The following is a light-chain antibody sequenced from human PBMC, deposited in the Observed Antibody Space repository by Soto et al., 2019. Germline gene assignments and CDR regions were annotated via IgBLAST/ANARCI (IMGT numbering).Light chain of an antibody. CDR1: QGIRSY. V-gene: IGKV1-9*01. Sequence: IQLTQSPSSLSASVGNRVTITCRASQGIRSYLAWYQQRPGKAPELLIYGASTLRPGGASRFSGSGSGTEFTLTIRSLQPDDFATYYCQQSYSSPPTFGQGTKVDIK. CDR2: GAS. J-gene: IGKJ1*01. CDR3: QQSYSSPPT.